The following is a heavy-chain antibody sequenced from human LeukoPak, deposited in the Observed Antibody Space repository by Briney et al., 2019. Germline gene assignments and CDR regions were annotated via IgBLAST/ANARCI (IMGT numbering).Heavy chain of an antibody. D-gene: IGHD3-16*01. Sequence: PSETLSLTCTVSGGSITSSKYYWAWIRQPPGKGLDWIGSMYHSGATYYNPSFKSRVTMSVDTSNNQFSLKLSSVTAADTAVYYCARVEYSVWGSQFPDYWGQGTLVTVSS. J-gene: IGHJ4*02. CDR2: MYHSGAT. CDR1: GGSITSSKYY. CDR3: ARVEYSVWGSQFPDY. V-gene: IGHV4-39*07.